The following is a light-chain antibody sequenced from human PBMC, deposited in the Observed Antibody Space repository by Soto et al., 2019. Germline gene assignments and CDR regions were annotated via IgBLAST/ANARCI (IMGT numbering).Light chain of an antibody. CDR1: QSVGSN. J-gene: IGKJ4*01. V-gene: IGKV3-15*01. CDR3: QQYNNWPFT. Sequence: ERVMTQSPATLSAFPGERATLSCRASQSVGSNLAWYQQKPGQSPRLLIYGASTRATNIPARFSGSGSGTEFTLTISILQSEDFAVYYCQQYNNWPFTFGGGTKVDIK. CDR2: GAS.